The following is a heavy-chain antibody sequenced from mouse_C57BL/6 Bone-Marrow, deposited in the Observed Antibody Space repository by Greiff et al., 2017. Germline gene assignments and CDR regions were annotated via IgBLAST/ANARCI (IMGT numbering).Heavy chain of an antibody. V-gene: IGHV1-80*01. CDR1: GYAFSSYW. CDR2: IYPGDGDT. D-gene: IGHD2-5*01. Sequence: VHLVESGAELVKPGASVKISCKASGYAFSSYWMNWVKQRPGKGLEWIGQIYPGDGDTNYNGKFKGKATLTADKSSSTAYMQLSSLTSEDSAVYFCARSYYSNYPWFAYWGQGTLVTVSA. CDR3: ARSYYSNYPWFAY. J-gene: IGHJ3*01.